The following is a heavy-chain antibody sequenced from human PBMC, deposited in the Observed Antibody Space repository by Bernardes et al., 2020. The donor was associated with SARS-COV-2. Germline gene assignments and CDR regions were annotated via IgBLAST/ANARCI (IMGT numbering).Heavy chain of an antibody. CDR1: GFTFSSYA. V-gene: IGHV3-30*01. Sequence: SLRLSFAASGFTFSSYAMHWVRQAPGKGLEWVAVISYDGSNKYYADSVKGRFTISRDNSKNTLYLQMNSLRAEDTAVYYCAKDRVYYDSRGAVDYWGQGTLVTVSS. CDR3: AKDRVYYDSRGAVDY. CDR2: ISYDGSNK. D-gene: IGHD3-22*01. J-gene: IGHJ4*02.